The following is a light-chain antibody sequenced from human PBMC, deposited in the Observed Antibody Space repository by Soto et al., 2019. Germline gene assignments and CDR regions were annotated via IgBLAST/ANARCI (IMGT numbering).Light chain of an antibody. CDR1: QTVSNQ. CDR3: QQRAGSST. V-gene: IGKV3-11*01. J-gene: IGKJ5*01. Sequence: EIVLTQSPFTLSLSRGERATLSCRASQTVSNQLAWYQQKPGQAPRLLIYDASRRVTGIPARFSGSGSGTDFTLTLSSLEPEDFAVYYCQQRAGSSTFGQGTRLENK. CDR2: DAS.